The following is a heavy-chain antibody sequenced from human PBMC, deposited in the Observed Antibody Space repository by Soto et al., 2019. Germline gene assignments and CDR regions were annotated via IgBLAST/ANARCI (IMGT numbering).Heavy chain of an antibody. V-gene: IGHV4-4*02. CDR1: GGSISTNNW. D-gene: IGHD6-19*01. Sequence: QVQLQESRAGVVKPLGTLALTCTVSGGSISTNNWWMWVRQSPEKGLEWIGEIYHSGTTNYNPSFNSRVTMSVDKSNNQFSLMLTSVTAEDTAIYYCAREGGAGTYMGFDYWGQGTLVTVSS. CDR3: AREGGAGTYMGFDY. CDR2: IYHSGTT. J-gene: IGHJ4*02.